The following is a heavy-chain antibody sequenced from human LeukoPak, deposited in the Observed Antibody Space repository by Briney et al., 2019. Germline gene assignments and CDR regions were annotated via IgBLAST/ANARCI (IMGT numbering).Heavy chain of an antibody. V-gene: IGHV4-4*07. CDR2: MYTSGTT. Sequence: SETLSLTCTVSGGSISTYYWSWIRQPAGKGLEWIGRMYTSGTTKYNPSLKSRVTMSVDTSNNQFSLKVSSVTAADTAVYYCARDQGSYYGVDVWGQGTTVTVSS. CDR1: GGSISTYY. J-gene: IGHJ6*02. CDR3: ARDQGSYYGVDV.